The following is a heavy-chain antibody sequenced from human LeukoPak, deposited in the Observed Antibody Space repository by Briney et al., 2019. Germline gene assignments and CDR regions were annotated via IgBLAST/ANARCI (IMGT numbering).Heavy chain of an antibody. CDR3: ARANNSATVTGVDAFDI. J-gene: IGHJ3*02. V-gene: IGHV4-61*01. CDR2: IYYSGST. CDR1: GGSVSSGSYY. Sequence: SETLFLTCTVSGGSVSSGSYYWSWIRQPPGKGLEWIGYIYYSGSTYYNPSLKSRVTISVDTSKNQFSLKLSSVTAADTAVYYCARANNSATVTGVDAFDIWGQGTMVTVSS. D-gene: IGHD4-17*01.